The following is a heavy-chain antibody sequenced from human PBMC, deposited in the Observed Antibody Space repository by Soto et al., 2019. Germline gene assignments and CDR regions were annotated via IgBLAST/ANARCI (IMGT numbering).Heavy chain of an antibody. V-gene: IGHV4-39*01. J-gene: IGHJ4*02. CDR2: IYYSGST. Sequence: SETLSLTCTVSGGSISSSSYYWGWIRQPPGKGLEWIGSIYYSGSTYYNPTLKSRVTISVDTSKNQFSLKLSSVTAADTAVYYCSGHPWGYGSGGGGNLTPTWIYWGQGTRVTGS. CDR3: SGHPWGYGSGGGGNLTPTWIY. CDR1: GGSISSSSYY. D-gene: IGHD2-15*01.